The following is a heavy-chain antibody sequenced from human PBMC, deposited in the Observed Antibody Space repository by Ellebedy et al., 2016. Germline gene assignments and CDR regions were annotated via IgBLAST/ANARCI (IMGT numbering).Heavy chain of an antibody. CDR3: ARGLVYSSIVGATSFVGDDAFDI. J-gene: IGHJ3*02. D-gene: IGHD1-26*01. V-gene: IGHV1-8*01. CDR2: MNPNSGNT. CDR1: GYTFTSYD. Sequence: ASVKVSCXASGYTFTSYDINWVRQATGQGLEWMGWMNPNSGNTGYAQKFQGRVTMTRNTSISTAYMELSSLRSEDTAVYYCARGLVYSSIVGATSFVGDDAFDIWGQGTMVTVSS.